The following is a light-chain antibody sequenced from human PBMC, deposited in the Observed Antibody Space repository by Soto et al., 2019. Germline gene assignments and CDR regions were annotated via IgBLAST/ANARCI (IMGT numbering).Light chain of an antibody. J-gene: IGLJ2*01. V-gene: IGLV2-23*02. Sequence: QSALTQRASVSGSPGQSFTISCTGTSSDVGSYNLVSWYQQHPGKAPKLMIYEVSKRPSGVSNRFSGSKSGNTASLTISGLQAEDEADYYCCSYAGSSTFLFGGGTKLTVL. CDR3: CSYAGSSTFL. CDR1: SSDVGSYNL. CDR2: EVS.